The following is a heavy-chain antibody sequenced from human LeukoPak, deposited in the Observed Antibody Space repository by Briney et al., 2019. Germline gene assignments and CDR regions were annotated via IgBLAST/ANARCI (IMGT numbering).Heavy chain of an antibody. J-gene: IGHJ4*02. V-gene: IGHV3-21*01. CDR1: GFAFSNYG. CDR2: ISSSSTYI. Sequence: GGSLRLSCAPSGFAFSNYGMNWVRQAPGKGLEWVSSISSSSTYIYYADAVKGRFTISRDNAKNSLYLQMNSLRAEDTAAYYCARAYSRSSLYFDYWGQGTLVTVSS. CDR3: ARAYSRSSLYFDY. D-gene: IGHD6-6*01.